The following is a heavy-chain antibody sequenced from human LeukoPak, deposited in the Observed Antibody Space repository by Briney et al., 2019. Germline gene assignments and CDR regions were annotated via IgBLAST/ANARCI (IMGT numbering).Heavy chain of an antibody. V-gene: IGHV1-18*01. CDR1: GYTFTSYG. Sequence: ASGTVACKAAGYTFTSYGIRWVRQAPGEGREWMGWISAYNGNTNYGQKLQGRVTMTTDTSTSTAYMELRSLRSDDTAVYYCARTPPSSLFDYWGQGTLVTVSS. D-gene: IGHD6-6*01. CDR3: ARTPPSSLFDY. J-gene: IGHJ4*02. CDR2: ISAYNGNT.